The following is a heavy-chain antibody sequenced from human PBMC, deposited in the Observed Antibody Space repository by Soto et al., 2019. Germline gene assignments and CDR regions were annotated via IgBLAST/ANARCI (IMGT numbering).Heavy chain of an antibody. CDR3: AAGEDSSRNLAPYYLDF. Sequence: ETLSLTCTVSGGSMRNYFWTWIRQPPGKGLEWIGYIHYSGTTSFFPSYNPSLRSRVTISEDTSKNQFSLKLLSVTTADTAVYFCAAGEDSSRNLAPYYLDFWGQGTLVTVSS. CDR2: IHYSGTT. J-gene: IGHJ4*02. CDR1: GGSMRNYF. D-gene: IGHD6-13*01. V-gene: IGHV4-59*01.